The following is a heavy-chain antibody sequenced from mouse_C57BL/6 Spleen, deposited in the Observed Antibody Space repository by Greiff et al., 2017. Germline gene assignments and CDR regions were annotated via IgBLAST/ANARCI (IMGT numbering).Heavy chain of an antibody. Sequence: QVQLKESGAELMKPGASVKLSCKATGYTFTGYWIEWVKQRPGHGLEWIGEILPGSGSTNYNEKFKGKATFTADTSSNTAYMQLSSLTTEDSAIYYCATRVSYGRGFAYWGQGTLVTVSA. CDR3: ATRVSYGRGFAY. CDR2: ILPGSGST. V-gene: IGHV1-9*01. D-gene: IGHD1-1*01. J-gene: IGHJ3*01. CDR1: GYTFTGYW.